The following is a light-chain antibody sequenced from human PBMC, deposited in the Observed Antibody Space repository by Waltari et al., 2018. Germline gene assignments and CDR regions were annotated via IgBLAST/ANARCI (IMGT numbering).Light chain of an antibody. Sequence: EIVLTQSPGTLSLSPVERATLSCRASQSVSSSYLAWYQLKPGQAPRLLIYGASSRATGIPDRFSGSGSGTDFTLTISRLEPEDFAVYYCQQYGSSTWTFGQGTKVEIK. J-gene: IGKJ1*01. CDR2: GAS. V-gene: IGKV3-20*01. CDR1: QSVSSSY. CDR3: QQYGSSTWT.